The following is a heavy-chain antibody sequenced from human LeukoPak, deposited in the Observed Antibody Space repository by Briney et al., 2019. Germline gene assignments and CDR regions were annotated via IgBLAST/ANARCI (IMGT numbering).Heavy chain of an antibody. Sequence: ASVKVSCKASGYMFTGYYIHWVRQAPGQGLEWTGWINPNNGDTNYTQKFQGRVTTTRDTSISTAYMELSRLRSDDTSVYYCARDFYDYVWGSYRYTLGFYYYMDVWGKGTTVTVSS. D-gene: IGHD3-16*02. V-gene: IGHV1-2*02. J-gene: IGHJ6*03. CDR1: GYMFTGYY. CDR2: INPNNGDT. CDR3: ARDFYDYVWGSYRYTLGFYYYMDV.